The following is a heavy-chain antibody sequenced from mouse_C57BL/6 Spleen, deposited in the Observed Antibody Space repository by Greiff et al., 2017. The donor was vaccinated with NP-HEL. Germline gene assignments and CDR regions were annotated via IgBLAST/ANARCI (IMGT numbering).Heavy chain of an antibody. CDR2: ISYDGSN. D-gene: IGHD2-3*01. J-gene: IGHJ4*01. Sequence: EVKLMESGPGLVKPSQSLSLTCSVTGYSITSGYYWNWIRQFPGNKLEWMGYISYDGSNNYNPSLKNRISITRDTSKNQFFLKLNSVTTEDTATYYCANALYVADYAMDYWGQGTSVTVSS. V-gene: IGHV3-6*01. CDR1: GYSITSGYY. CDR3: ANALYVADYAMDY.